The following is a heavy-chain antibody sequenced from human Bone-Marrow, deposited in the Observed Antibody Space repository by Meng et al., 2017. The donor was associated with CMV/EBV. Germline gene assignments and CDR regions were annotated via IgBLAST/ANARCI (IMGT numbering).Heavy chain of an antibody. D-gene: IGHD2-2*01. J-gene: IGHJ6*02. CDR2: IYPGDSDT. CDR3: ARLTPDIVVVPAADYYYYGMDV. V-gene: IGHV5-51*01. CDR1: GYSFTSYW. Sequence: KVSCKGSGYSFTSYWIGWVRQMPGKGLEWMGIIYPGDSDTRYSPSFQGQVTISADKSISTAYLQWSSLKASDTATYYCARLTPDIVVVPAADYYYYGMDVWGQGTTVTVSS.